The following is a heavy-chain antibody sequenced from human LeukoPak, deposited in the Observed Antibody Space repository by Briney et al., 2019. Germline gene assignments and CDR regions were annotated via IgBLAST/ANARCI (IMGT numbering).Heavy chain of an antibody. CDR1: GFTFSSYS. J-gene: IGHJ3*02. D-gene: IGHD5-18*01. CDR3: ARDTAMDAGAFDI. CDR2: ISSSSSYI. V-gene: IGHV3-21*01. Sequence: GGSLRLSCAASGFTFSSYSMNWVRQAPGKGLEWVSSISSSSSYIYYADSVKGRFTISRDNAKNSLYLQMNCLRAEDTAVYYCARDTAMDAGAFDIWGQGTMVTVSS.